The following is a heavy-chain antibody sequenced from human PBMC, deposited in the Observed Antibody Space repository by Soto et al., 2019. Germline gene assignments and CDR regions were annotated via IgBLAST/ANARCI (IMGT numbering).Heavy chain of an antibody. D-gene: IGHD4-17*01. CDR1: GFAFIYYA. CDR3: AKDAVYGDGLWLPES. Sequence: PWGSLRLSCAASGFAFIYYAMMLVRQAPGKGLEWVAGILGRGTTYHADSVKGRFTISKDNSKSTLYLEMNSLRAEDTAVYYCAKDAVYGDGLWLPESWGQGTMVTVSS. CDR2: ILGRGTT. V-gene: IGHV3-23*01. J-gene: IGHJ4*02.